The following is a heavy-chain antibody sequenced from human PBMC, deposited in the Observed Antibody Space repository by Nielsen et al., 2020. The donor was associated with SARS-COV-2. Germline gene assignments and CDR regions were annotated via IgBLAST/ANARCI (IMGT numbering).Heavy chain of an antibody. Sequence: GSLRLSCTVSGGSVSSGSYYWSWIRQPPGKGLEWIGEINHSGSTNYNQSLKSRVTISVDTSKNQFSLKLSSVTAADTAVYYCARRSSGWYWFDPWGQGTLVTVSS. J-gene: IGHJ5*01. CDR2: INHSGST. D-gene: IGHD6-19*01. CDR1: GGSVSSGSYY. V-gene: IGHV4-39*07. CDR3: ARRSSGWYWFDP.